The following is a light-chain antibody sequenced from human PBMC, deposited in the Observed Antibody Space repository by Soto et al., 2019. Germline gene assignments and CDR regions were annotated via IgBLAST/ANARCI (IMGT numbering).Light chain of an antibody. J-gene: IGKJ1*01. CDR2: GAS. Sequence: EIVMTQSPATLSVSPGERATLSCRASQSVSSNLAWYQQKPGQAPRLLIYGASTRATGIPARFSGSGSGTECTLTISGPQCVNIAVYYSQQYNKRALRAFGQETKVEIK. V-gene: IGKV3-15*01. CDR3: QQYNKRALRA. CDR1: QSVSSN.